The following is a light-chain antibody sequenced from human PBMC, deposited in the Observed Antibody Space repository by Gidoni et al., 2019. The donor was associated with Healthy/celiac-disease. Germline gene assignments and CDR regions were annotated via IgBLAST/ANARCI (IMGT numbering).Light chain of an antibody. CDR1: QSLLHSSVYNY. Sequence: IVMIQSPLSLPVAPGEPASISCRSSQSLLHSSVYNYLDWYLQKPGQSPQLLIYLGSNRASGVPDRFSGSGSGTDFTLNISRVEAEDVGVYYCMQALQTPRTFXXXTKLEIK. V-gene: IGKV2-28*01. CDR3: MQALQTPRT. CDR2: LGS. J-gene: IGKJ2*01.